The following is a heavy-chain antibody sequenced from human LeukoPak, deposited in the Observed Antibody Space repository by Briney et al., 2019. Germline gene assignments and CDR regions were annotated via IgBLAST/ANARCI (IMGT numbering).Heavy chain of an antibody. J-gene: IGHJ3*02. CDR3: ARQEVWDAFDI. CDR1: GGTFSSYA. V-gene: IGHV1-69*13. CDR2: IIPIFGTA. Sequence: SVKVSCKASGGTFSSYAISWVRQAPGQGLEWMGGIIPIFGTANYAQKFQGRVTITADESTSTAYMELRSLRSDDTAVYYCARQEVWDAFDIWGQGTMVTVSS. D-gene: IGHD3-16*01.